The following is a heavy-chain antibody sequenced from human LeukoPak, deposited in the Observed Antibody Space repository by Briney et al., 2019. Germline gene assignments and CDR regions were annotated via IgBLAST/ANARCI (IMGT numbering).Heavy chain of an antibody. J-gene: IGHJ4*02. V-gene: IGHV1-2*02. D-gene: IGHD5-24*01. Sequence: ASVKVSCKASGYTFTDYYMHWVRQAPGQGLEWMGWLNPNSGDTNYAQEFQGRVSMTRDTSVSTAYMDLSDLRSDDTAVYYCARGRHIEMTTMSGGSDYWGQGTLVTVSS. CDR1: GYTFTDYY. CDR2: LNPNSGDT. CDR3: ARGRHIEMTTMSGGSDY.